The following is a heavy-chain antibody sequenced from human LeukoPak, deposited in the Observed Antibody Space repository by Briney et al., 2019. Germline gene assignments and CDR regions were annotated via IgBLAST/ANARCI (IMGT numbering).Heavy chain of an antibody. CDR1: GGSFSGYY. D-gene: IGHD1-20*01. CDR3: ARGQYIAGTAFDI. V-gene: IGHV4-34*01. Sequence: SETLSLTCAVYGGSFSGYYRSWIRQPPGKGLEWIGEINHSGSTNYNPSLKCRVTISVDTSKNQFSLKLSSVTAADTAVYYCARGQYIAGTAFDIWGQGTMVTVSS. J-gene: IGHJ3*02. CDR2: INHSGST.